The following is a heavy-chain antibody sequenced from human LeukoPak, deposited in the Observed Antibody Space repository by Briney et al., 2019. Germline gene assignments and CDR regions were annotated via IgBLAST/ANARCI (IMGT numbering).Heavy chain of an antibody. CDR3: ARHAAFAEYQSHLTQFDY. V-gene: IGHV4-59*08. D-gene: IGHD2-2*01. J-gene: IGHJ4*02. CDR2: IYHSGST. Sequence: NPSETLSLTCTVSGGSISSYYWSWIRQPPGQRLEWIGYIYHSGSTNYNSSLKSRVTISVDTSKNQFSLKLSSVTAADTAVYYCARHAAFAEYQSHLTQFDYWGQGTLVTVSS. CDR1: GGSISSYY.